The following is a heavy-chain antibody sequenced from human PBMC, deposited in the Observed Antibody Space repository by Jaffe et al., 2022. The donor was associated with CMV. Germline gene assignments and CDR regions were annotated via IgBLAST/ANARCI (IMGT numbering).Heavy chain of an antibody. CDR1: GFSVSRNY. CDR2: LYRSGTT. J-gene: IGHJ6*03. D-gene: IGHD2-21*01. V-gene: IGHV3-66*01. Sequence: EQLVESGGGLVQPGGSLRLSCAASGFSVSRNYMAWVRQRPGLGLEWVSVLYRSGTTYYAGSVQGRFTISRDNSKNTVFLQMNSLRAEDTAVYFCARDQARYCGTTSCYPPYYMDVWGKGTTVTVSS. CDR3: ARDQARYCGTTSCYPPYYMDV.